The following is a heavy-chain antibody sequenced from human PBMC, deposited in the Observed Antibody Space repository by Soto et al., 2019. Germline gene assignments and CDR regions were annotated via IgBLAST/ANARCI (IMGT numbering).Heavy chain of an antibody. CDR2: ISAYNGNT. D-gene: IGHD6-19*01. J-gene: IGHJ4*02. V-gene: IGHV1-18*01. CDR3: ARVYSSGLDYFDY. Sequence: GASVKVSCKASGYTFIRYAMHWVRQAPGQRLEWMGWISAYNGNTNYAQKLQGRVTMTTDTSTSTAYMELRSLRSDDTAVYYCARVYSSGLDYFDYWGQGTLVTVSS. CDR1: GYTFIRYA.